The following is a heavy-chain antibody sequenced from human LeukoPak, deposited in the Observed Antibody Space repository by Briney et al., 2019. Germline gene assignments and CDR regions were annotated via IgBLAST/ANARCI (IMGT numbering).Heavy chain of an antibody. CDR1: GFTFSSYV. CDR2: LSVSDGGT. CDR3: AKEGDRYYHYYMDV. J-gene: IGHJ6*03. V-gene: IGHV3-23*01. D-gene: IGHD2-21*02. Sequence: GGSLRLSCAASGFTFSSYVMSWVRQAPGKGLEWGSSLSVSDGGTYYADSVKGRFTISRDNSKNTLYLHMNSLRAEDTAIYYCAKEGDRYYHYYMDVWGEGTTVTVSS.